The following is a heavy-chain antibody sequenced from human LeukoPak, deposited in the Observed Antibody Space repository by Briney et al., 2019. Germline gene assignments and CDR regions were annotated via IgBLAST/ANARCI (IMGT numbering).Heavy chain of an antibody. CDR2: MNPKTGNT. D-gene: IGHD4-11*01. CDR1: GYTFTNFD. CDR3: VRIYYSNAFDI. Sequence: ASVKVSCKASGYTFTNFDINWVRQATGQGLEWMGWMNPKTGNTGSAQKFQGRVTITGDTSISTVYMELSNLRSEDTAVYYCVRIYYSNAFDIWGQGTMVTVSS. J-gene: IGHJ3*02. V-gene: IGHV1-8*01.